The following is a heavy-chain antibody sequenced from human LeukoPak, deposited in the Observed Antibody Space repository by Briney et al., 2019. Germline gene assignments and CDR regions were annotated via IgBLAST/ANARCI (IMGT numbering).Heavy chain of an antibody. CDR2: IYYSGST. Sequence: SETLSLTCAVYGGSFSGYYWSWIRQPPGKGLEYVGYIYYSGSTYYNPSLKSRVTISVDTSKNQFSLKLSSVTAADTAVYYCARAGYYYGSGSYYNTPHFDYWGQGTLVTVSS. V-gene: IGHV4-59*01. CDR3: ARAGYYYGSGSYYNTPHFDY. J-gene: IGHJ4*02. CDR1: GGSFSGYY. D-gene: IGHD3-10*01.